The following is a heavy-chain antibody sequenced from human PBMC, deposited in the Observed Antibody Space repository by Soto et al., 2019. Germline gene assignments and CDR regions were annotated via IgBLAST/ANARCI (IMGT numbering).Heavy chain of an antibody. Sequence: SGPTLVNPTQTLALTCTFSGFSLSTSGMCVSWIRQPPGKALEWLALIDWDDDKYYSTSLKTRLTISKDTSKNQVVLTMTNMDPVDTATYYCARALWFGELSPWFDPWGQGTLVTVSS. CDR2: IDWDDDK. V-gene: IGHV2-70*01. CDR1: GFSLSTSGMC. J-gene: IGHJ5*02. D-gene: IGHD3-10*01. CDR3: ARALWFGELSPWFDP.